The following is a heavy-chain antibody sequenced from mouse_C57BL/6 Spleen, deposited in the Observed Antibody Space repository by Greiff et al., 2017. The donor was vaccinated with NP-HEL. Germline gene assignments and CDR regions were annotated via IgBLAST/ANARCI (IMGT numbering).Heavy chain of an antibody. CDR3: APYYYGSSLAY. CDR2: IDPSDSYT. Sequence: QVQLQQPGAELVKPGASVKLSCKASGYTFTSYWMQWVKQRPGQGLEWIGEIDPSDSYTNYNQKFKGKATLTVDTSSSTAYMQLSSLTSEDSAVYYCAPYYYGSSLAYWGQGTLVTVSA. V-gene: IGHV1-50*01. D-gene: IGHD1-1*01. CDR1: GYTFTSYW. J-gene: IGHJ3*01.